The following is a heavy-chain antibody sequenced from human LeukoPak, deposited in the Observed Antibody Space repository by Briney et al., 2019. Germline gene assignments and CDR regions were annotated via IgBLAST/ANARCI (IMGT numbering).Heavy chain of an antibody. CDR3: AREIDYTRDGFDV. J-gene: IGHJ3*01. V-gene: IGHV3-21*01. D-gene: IGHD4-11*01. Sequence: GGSLRLSCAASGFTFSRYSMNWVRQALGKGLEWVSIIASGGGHPYYGDSVKGRFTISRDNAMNSLYLQMNSLRAEDTAVYYCAREIDYTRDGFDVWGQGTKVTISS. CDR1: GFTFSRYS. CDR2: IASGGGHP.